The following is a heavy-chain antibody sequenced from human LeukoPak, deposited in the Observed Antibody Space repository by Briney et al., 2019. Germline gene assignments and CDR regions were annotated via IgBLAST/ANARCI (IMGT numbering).Heavy chain of an antibody. CDR1: GGSISSYY. D-gene: IGHD6-6*01. J-gene: IGHJ4*02. Sequence: SETLSLTCTVSGGSISSYYWSWIRQPPGEGLEWIGYIYYSGSTNYNPSLKSRVTISVDTSKNQFSLKLSSVTAADTALYYCARGVEYSSSSGLGYWGQRTLVTVSS. V-gene: IGHV4-59*01. CDR2: IYYSGST. CDR3: ARGVEYSSSSGLGY.